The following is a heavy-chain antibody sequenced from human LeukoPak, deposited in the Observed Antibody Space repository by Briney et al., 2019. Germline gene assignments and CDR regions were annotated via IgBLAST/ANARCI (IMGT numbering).Heavy chain of an antibody. V-gene: IGHV4-59*05. D-gene: IGHD4-23*01. J-gene: IGHJ4*02. CDR1: GASISSDY. CDR3: ARHSPVPTVVTPGLLDY. CDR2: IYYSGST. Sequence: SETLSLTCTVSGASISSDYWTWIRQPPGKGLEWIGSIYYSGSTYYNPSLKSRLTISVDRSRIQFSLNLGSVTAADTAVYYCARHSPVPTVVTPGLLDYWGQGTLVTVSS.